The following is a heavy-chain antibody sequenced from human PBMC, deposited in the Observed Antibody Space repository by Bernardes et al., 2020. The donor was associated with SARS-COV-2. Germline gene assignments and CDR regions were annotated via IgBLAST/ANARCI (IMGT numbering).Heavy chain of an antibody. CDR3: AKDYNHDRAWNLDY. D-gene: IGHD1-1*01. Sequence: GGSLRLSCAASGFTFSIFAMSWFRLAPGKGLEWVSAIIGSAESEFYADSVKGRFTISRDNSKNILYLQMNNLRAEDTAIYFCAKDYNHDRAWNLDYWVQGTLVSVSS. V-gene: IGHV3-23*01. J-gene: IGHJ4*02. CDR1: GFTFSIFA. CDR2: IIGSAESE.